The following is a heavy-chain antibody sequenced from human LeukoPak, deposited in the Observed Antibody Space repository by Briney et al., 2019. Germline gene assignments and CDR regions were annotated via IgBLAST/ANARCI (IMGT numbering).Heavy chain of an antibody. Sequence: ASVKVSCKASGYTFTNYGINWVRQAPGQGLQWMGWISAYNGNTKYAQKVQGRVTMTTDTSTTTAYMELSSLRSEDTAVYYCARDNSVEDTAWWFDPWGQGTLVTVSS. CDR1: GYTFTNYG. V-gene: IGHV1-18*01. J-gene: IGHJ5*02. CDR2: ISAYNGNT. CDR3: ARDNSVEDTAWWFDP. D-gene: IGHD4-23*01.